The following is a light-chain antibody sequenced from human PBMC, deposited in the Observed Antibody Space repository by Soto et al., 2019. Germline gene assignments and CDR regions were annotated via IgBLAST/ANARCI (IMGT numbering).Light chain of an antibody. CDR2: AAS. J-gene: IGKJ4*01. CDR3: QQLWTYPLT. V-gene: IGKV1-9*01. Sequence: DTQLTQSPSFLSASVGDRVTIACRASEDVSRSVGWYQQTPGTAPKLLISAASTLNSGVPSRFSGSGSGTDFTLTISSLQPEDFATYYWQQLWTYPLTFGGGTKGDIQ. CDR1: EDVSRS.